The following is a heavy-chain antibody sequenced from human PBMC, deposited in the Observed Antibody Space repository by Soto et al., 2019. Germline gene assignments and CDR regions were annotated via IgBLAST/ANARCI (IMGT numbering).Heavy chain of an antibody. Sequence: GASVKVSCKASGGTFSSYAISWVRQAPGQGLEWMGGIIPIFGTANYAQKFQGRVTITADESTSTAYMELSSLRSEDTAVYYCARDEGSSYYYYGMDVWGQGTTVTVSS. D-gene: IGHD6-6*01. CDR3: ARDEGSSYYYYGMDV. CDR1: GGTFSSYA. CDR2: IIPIFGTA. J-gene: IGHJ6*02. V-gene: IGHV1-69*13.